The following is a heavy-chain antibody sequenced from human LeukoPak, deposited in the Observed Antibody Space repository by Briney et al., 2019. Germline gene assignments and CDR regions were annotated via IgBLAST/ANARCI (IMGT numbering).Heavy chain of an antibody. J-gene: IGHJ4*02. D-gene: IGHD3-9*01. CDR2: ISGSGGYT. CDR1: GFTFSIYA. CDR3: ARASSYYDILTGYSEEGYFDY. V-gene: IGHV3-23*01. Sequence: GGSLRLSCAASGFTFSIYAMSWVRQAPGKGLEWVSAISGSGGYTYSADSVKGRFTISRDNSKNTLYLQMNSLRAEDTAVYYCARASSYYDILTGYSEEGYFDYWGQGTLVTVSS.